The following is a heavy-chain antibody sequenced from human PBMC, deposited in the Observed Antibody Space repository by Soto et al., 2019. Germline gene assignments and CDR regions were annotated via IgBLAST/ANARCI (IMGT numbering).Heavy chain of an antibody. CDR3: TTIGYYDIFTGYYKYYYFYMDV. V-gene: IGHV3-15*01. Sequence: EVQVVESGGGLVKPGGSLRLSCAASGFTFNNAWMSWVRQAPGKGLEWVGLIKSKTDGGTTDYAAPVKGRFIISRDDSKNTLYLQMNSLKTEDTAVYYSTTIGYYDIFTGYYKYYYFYMDVWGRGTTVTVSS. CDR1: GFTFNNAW. J-gene: IGHJ6*03. CDR2: IKSKTDGGTT. D-gene: IGHD3-9*01.